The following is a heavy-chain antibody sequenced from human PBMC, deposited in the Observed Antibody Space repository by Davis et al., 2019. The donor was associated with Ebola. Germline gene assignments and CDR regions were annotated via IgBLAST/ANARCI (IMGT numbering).Heavy chain of an antibody. CDR3: AREVYYYDSSGYYFGWFDP. Sequence: GSLRLSCAVYGGSFSGYYWSWIRQPPGKGLEWIGEINHSGSTNYNPSLKSRVTISVDTSKNQFSLKLSSVTAADTAVYYCAREVYYYDSSGYYFGWFDPWGQGTLVTVSS. D-gene: IGHD3-22*01. J-gene: IGHJ5*02. V-gene: IGHV4-34*01. CDR2: INHSGST. CDR1: GGSFSGYY.